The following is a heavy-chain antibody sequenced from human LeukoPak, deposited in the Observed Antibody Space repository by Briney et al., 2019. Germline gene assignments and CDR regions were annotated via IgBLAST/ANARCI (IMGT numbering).Heavy chain of an antibody. V-gene: IGHV3-23*01. Sequence: GGSLRLSCEASGFAFSVYAMSWLRQPPGKGLEWVSTINANSGTTSYAASVRGRFTISRDNSKNALYLQLTTLRADNTATYYCAKPISGGLAVTADWFHPWGQGTLVVVSS. J-gene: IGHJ5*01. CDR2: INANSGTT. CDR1: GFAFSVYA. CDR3: AKPISGGLAVTADWFHP. D-gene: IGHD6-19*01.